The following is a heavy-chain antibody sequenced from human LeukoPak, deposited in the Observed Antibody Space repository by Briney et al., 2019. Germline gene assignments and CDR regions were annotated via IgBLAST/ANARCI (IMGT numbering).Heavy chain of an antibody. CDR3: ARGRPYYYDSTGFYPLFDY. Sequence: PSETLSLTCTVSGGSISSSSYYWGWIRQPPGKGLEWIGSIYYSGSTYYNPSLRSRLTISVDTSKNQFSLNLNSVTAADTAVYYCARGRPYYYDSTGFYPLFDYWGLGTPVTVSS. D-gene: IGHD3-22*01. CDR1: GGSISSSSYY. J-gene: IGHJ4*02. V-gene: IGHV4-39*07. CDR2: IYYSGST.